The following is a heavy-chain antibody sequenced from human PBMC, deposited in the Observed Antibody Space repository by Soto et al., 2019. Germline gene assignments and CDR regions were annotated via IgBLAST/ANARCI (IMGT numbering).Heavy chain of an antibody. CDR2: IYYSGST. J-gene: IGHJ4*02. Sequence: QVQLQESGPGLVKPSQTLSLTCTVSGGSISSGGYYWSWIRQHPGKGLEWIGYIYYSGSTYYNPSLKSRVTISVDTSKNQFSLKLSSVTAADTTVYYCARGTTVTSYYFDYWGQGTLVTVSS. CDR3: ARGTTVTSYYFDY. CDR1: GGSISSGGYY. V-gene: IGHV4-31*03. D-gene: IGHD4-17*01.